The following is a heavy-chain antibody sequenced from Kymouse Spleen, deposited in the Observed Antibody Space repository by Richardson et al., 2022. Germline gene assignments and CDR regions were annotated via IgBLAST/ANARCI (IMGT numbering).Heavy chain of an antibody. V-gene: IGHV3-9*01. Sequence: EVQLVESGGGLVQPGRSLRLSCAASGFTFDDYAMHWVRQAPGKGLEWVSGISWNSGSIGYADSVKGRFTISRDNAKNSLYLQMNSLRAEDTALYYCAKDRATGTTEGIDYWGQGTLVTVSS. D-gene: IGHD1-7*01. CDR1: GFTFDDYA. J-gene: IGHJ4*02. CDR2: ISWNSGSI. CDR3: AKDRATGTTEGIDY.